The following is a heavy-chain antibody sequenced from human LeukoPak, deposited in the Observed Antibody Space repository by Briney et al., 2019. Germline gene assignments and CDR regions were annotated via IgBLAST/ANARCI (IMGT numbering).Heavy chain of an antibody. V-gene: IGHV3-30-3*01. J-gene: IGHJ4*02. CDR3: ARESALHGWTSAHLDY. CDR2: ISNDGNTK. Sequence: GGSLRLSCAASGFTFNNFAIHWPRQAPGKGLEWVAVISNDGNTKHYADSVKGRFTVSRDNSKNTLYLQLNGLRRDDAALYFCARESALHGWTSAHLDYWGQGTLVTVSS. D-gene: IGHD6-19*01. CDR1: GFTFNNFA.